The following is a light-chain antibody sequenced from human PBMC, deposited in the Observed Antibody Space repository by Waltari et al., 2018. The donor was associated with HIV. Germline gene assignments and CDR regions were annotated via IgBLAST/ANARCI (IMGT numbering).Light chain of an antibody. CDR1: SSDLGCYNY. J-gene: IGLJ2*01. V-gene: IGLV2-11*01. Sequence: QSALTQPRSVSGSPGPSVPISCPGISSDLGCYNYVSWYQQDPGKAPKLMLFDVNKRPSGVPARFSGSKSGNTASLTISGLQAEDEADYYCCSNAGSHVVFGGGTKVTVL. CDR3: CSNAGSHVV. CDR2: DVN.